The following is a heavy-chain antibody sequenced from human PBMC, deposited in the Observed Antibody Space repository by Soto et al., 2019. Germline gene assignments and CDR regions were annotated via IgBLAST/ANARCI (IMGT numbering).Heavy chain of an antibody. CDR1: GYTFTSYA. CDR3: AREGHGDHTARGWFDP. D-gene: IGHD4-17*01. J-gene: IGHJ5*02. Sequence: ASVKVSCKASGYTFTSYAMHWVRQAPGQRLEWMGWINAGNGNTKYSQKFQGRVTITRDTSASTAYMELSSLRSADTAVYYCAREGHGDHTARGWFDPWGQGTLVTV. CDR2: INAGNGNT. V-gene: IGHV1-3*01.